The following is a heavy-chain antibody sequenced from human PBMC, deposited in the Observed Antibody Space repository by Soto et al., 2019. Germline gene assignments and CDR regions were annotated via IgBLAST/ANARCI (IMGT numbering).Heavy chain of an antibody. J-gene: IGHJ4*02. D-gene: IGHD5-18*01. Sequence: QITLKESGPTLGKPTQTLTLTCTFYGFSLSTMGVGVGWSRQPPGKTLEWLALIYWDDDEGYSPSLKSRLTIANDTSNNRLVLTITTMVSVDTSTYYCAHRPRGYRDHFDYCPQGTLVAVSS. CDR2: IYWDDDE. CDR1: GFSLSTMGVG. CDR3: AHRPRGYRDHFDY. V-gene: IGHV2-5*02.